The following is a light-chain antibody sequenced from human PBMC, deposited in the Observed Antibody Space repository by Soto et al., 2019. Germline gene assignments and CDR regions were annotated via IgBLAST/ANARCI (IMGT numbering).Light chain of an antibody. CDR1: QSVSSSY. J-gene: IGKJ1*01. V-gene: IGKV3-20*01. CDR3: QQYGSSPTLT. CDR2: GAS. Sequence: EIVLTQSPGTLSLSPGERATLSCRASQSVSSSYLAWYQQKPGQAPRLLIYGASSRATGIPARFSGSGSGTDFTLTISSLEPDDFAVYYCQQYGSSPTLTFGQGTKVEIK.